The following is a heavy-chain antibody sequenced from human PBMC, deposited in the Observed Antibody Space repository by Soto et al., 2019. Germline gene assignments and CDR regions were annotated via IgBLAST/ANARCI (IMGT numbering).Heavy chain of an antibody. V-gene: IGHV4-61*08. Sequence: ASETLSLTCTVSGGSIDSGDYYWSWIRQPPGKGLEWIGYVYYSGTTNYNPFLKSRVTMSVDTSKNQFSLRLSSVTAADTAMYYCARGSSRWDYWGQGTLVTVSS. J-gene: IGHJ4*02. D-gene: IGHD6-13*01. CDR2: VYYSGTT. CDR3: ARGSSRWDY. CDR1: GGSIDSGDYY.